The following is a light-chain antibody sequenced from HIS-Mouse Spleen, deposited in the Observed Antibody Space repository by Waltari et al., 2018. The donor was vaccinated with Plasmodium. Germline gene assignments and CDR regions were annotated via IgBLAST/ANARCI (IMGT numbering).Light chain of an antibody. CDR1: SLSSHY. CDR3: NARDSSGNHQV. J-gene: IGLJ3*02. V-gene: IGLV3-19*01. Sequence: SSELTLAPAVSVALGQTLRITFPGYSLSSHYASWYQQKPGQAPELVSYGNINRPSGIPDRFSGSKSGNTASLTITGVQAEDEADYYCNARDSSGNHQVFGGGTKLTVL. CDR2: GNI.